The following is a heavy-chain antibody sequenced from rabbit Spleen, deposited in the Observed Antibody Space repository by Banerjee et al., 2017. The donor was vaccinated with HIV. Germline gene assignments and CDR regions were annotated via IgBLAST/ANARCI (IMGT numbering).Heavy chain of an antibody. Sequence: QEQLVESGGGLVKPGASLTLICTASGFSFSTSYDMCWVRQAPGKGLEWIGCIRISDTYTYYASWAKGRFIISKTSSTTVTLQMTSLTAADTATYFCARDLDGVIGWNFGWWGPGHPRHRL. V-gene: IGHV1S45*01. CDR1: GFSFSTSYD. D-gene: IGHD4-1*01. CDR3: ARDLDGVIGWNFGW. CDR2: IRISDTYT. J-gene: IGHJ6*01.